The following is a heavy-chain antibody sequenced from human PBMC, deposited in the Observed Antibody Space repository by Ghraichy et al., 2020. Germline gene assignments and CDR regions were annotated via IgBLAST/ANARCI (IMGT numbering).Heavy chain of an antibody. Sequence: GRSLRLSCAASGFTFSSYWMHWVRQAPGKGLVWVSRINSDGSSTSYADSVKGRFTISRDNAKNKLYLQMNSLRAEDTAVYYCARDLVSSSWYEAGFDPWGQGTLVTVSS. J-gene: IGHJ5*02. CDR3: ARDLVSSSWYEAGFDP. D-gene: IGHD6-13*01. CDR1: GFTFSSYW. V-gene: IGHV3-74*01. CDR2: INSDGSST.